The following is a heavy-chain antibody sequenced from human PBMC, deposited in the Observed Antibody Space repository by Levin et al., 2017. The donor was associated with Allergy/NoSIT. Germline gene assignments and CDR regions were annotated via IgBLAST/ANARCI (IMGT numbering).Heavy chain of an antibody. J-gene: IGHJ6*02. CDR3: ARLVGGFGDIVPNSYVYGMDV. CDR2: IYYSGTA. V-gene: IGHV4-59*01. CDR1: GASINNYY. D-gene: IGHD3-10*01. Sequence: SQTLSLTCTVSGASINNYYWSWIRPPPGKGLEWIGYIYYSGTANYNPSLHSRLTMSVDTSKSQFSLLLNSVTPADTAVYYCARLVGGFGDIVPNSYVYGMDVWGQGTTVTVSS.